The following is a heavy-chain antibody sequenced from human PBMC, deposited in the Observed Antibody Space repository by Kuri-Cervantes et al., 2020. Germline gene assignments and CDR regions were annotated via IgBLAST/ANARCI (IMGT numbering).Heavy chain of an antibody. J-gene: IGHJ4*02. CDR2: IYGSGST. V-gene: IGHV4-38-2*01. CDR1: GYSISSGFY. Sequence: SQTLSLTCAVSGYSISSGFYWGWIRQPPGKGLEWIGSIYGSGSTSYNASLQSRITISVDTSKNQFSLQLNSVTPEDTAVYYCARCGLGVGVWGNRGFDYWGQGTLVTVSS. D-gene: IGHD3-16*01. CDR3: ARCGLGVGVWGNRGFDY.